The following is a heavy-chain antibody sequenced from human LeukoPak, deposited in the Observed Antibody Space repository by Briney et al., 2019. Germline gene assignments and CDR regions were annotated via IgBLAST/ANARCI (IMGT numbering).Heavy chain of an antibody. J-gene: IGHJ4*02. D-gene: IGHD2-2*01. CDR1: GYTFIKYR. Sequence: AAVKVSCKASGYTFIKYRGSWVRQAPGKGLEWMGWISAYNGNTNDAQKFQGRVTMTTDTSTSTPYTELESRRSDDTAVYYCASHFEPLPAANYWGQGTLVTVSS. CDR2: ISAYNGNT. V-gene: IGHV1-18*01. CDR3: ASHFEPLPAANY.